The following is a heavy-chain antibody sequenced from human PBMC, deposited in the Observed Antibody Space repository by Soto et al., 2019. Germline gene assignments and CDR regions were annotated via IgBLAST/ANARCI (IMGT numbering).Heavy chain of an antibody. J-gene: IGHJ5*02. Sequence: GESLKISCKGSGYSFTSYWIGWVRQMPGKSLEWMVIIYPGDSDTRYSPSFQGQVTISAVKSISTAYLQWSSLKASDTAMYYCARSPIAVAGYLDPWGQGTLVTVSS. V-gene: IGHV5-51*01. CDR2: IYPGDSDT. D-gene: IGHD6-19*01. CDR3: ARSPIAVAGYLDP. CDR1: GYSFTSYW.